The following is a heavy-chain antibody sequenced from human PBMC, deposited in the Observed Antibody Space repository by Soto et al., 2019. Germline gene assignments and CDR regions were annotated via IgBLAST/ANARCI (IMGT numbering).Heavy chain of an antibody. CDR3: ARVRGYTTTHYLDY. CDR2: INPSAGSS. D-gene: IGHD2-2*02. J-gene: IGHJ4*02. CDR1: GYTFTNYY. V-gene: IGHV1-46*01. Sequence: ASVKVSFKASGYTFTNYYMYWVRKAPGQGLEWMGIINPSAGSSSYAQRFQGRVTMTWDTSTTTVYMELSSLRSEDTAVYYCARVRGYTTTHYLDYWGQGTPVTVSS.